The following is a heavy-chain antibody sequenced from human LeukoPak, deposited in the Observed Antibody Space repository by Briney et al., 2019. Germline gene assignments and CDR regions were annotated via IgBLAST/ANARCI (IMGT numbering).Heavy chain of an antibody. CDR2: ISSSSSYI. D-gene: IGHD6-13*01. V-gene: IGHV3-21*01. CDR1: GFTFSSYS. Sequence: GSLRLSCAASGFTFSSYSMNWVRQAPGKGLEWVSSISSSSSYIYYADSVKGRFTISRDNAKNTLYLQMNSLRAEDTAVYYCARGRSSWFDYWGQGTLVTVSS. CDR3: ARGRSSWFDY. J-gene: IGHJ4*02.